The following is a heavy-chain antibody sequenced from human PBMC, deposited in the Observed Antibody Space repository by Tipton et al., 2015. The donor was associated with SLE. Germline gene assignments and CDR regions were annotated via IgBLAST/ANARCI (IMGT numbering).Heavy chain of an antibody. V-gene: IGHV3-21*01. D-gene: IGHD6-19*01. CDR1: GFTFSSYS. Sequence: SLRLSCAASGFTFSSYSMNWVRQAPGKGLEWVSSISSSSSYIYYADSVKGRFTISRDNAKNSLYLQMNSLRAEDTAVYYCASVYSSGWYLFDYWGQGTLVTVSS. J-gene: IGHJ4*02. CDR2: ISSSSSYI. CDR3: ASVYSSGWYLFDY.